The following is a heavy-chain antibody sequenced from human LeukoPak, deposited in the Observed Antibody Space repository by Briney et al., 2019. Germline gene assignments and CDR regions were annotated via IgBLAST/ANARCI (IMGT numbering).Heavy chain of an antibody. J-gene: IGHJ5*02. Sequence: ASVKVSCKASGYTFTSYDINWVRQATGQGLEWMGWMNPNSGNTGYAQKFQGRVTMTTDTSTSTAYMELRSLRSDDTAVYYCARGRRYDSSGYRWFDPWGQGTLVTVSS. CDR1: GYTFTSYD. D-gene: IGHD3-22*01. CDR3: ARGRRYDSSGYRWFDP. V-gene: IGHV1-8*01. CDR2: MNPNSGNT.